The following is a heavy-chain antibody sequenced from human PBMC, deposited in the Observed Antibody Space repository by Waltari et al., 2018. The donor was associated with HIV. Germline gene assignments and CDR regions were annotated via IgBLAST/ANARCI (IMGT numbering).Heavy chain of an antibody. CDR2: IKSKGAGETV. CDR1: GFTFNIAW. V-gene: IGHV3-15*01. Sequence: EMQLVASGGDLVNPGGSLRLSCAASGFTFNIAWISWVRQAPGKGLEWVGRIKSKGAGETVDYAAPVKGRFTISRDDSKNLLFLQMNNLKIEDTAVYYCATLYKLDPWGHGTLVTVS. CDR3: ATLYKLDP. D-gene: IGHD1-1*01. J-gene: IGHJ5*02.